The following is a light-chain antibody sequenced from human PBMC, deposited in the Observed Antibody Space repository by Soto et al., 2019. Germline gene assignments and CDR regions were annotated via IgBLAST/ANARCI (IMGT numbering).Light chain of an antibody. V-gene: IGKV1-5*03. Sequence: DIQMTQCPSTLSASVGDRVTIPCRASQSITTWLAWYLQKPGKAPKLLIYKATNLQSGVPSRCSGSGAGTECSRTISSLQPDDVETDDCQRYNDYQYIFGQGTRLEIK. CDR3: QRYNDYQYI. J-gene: IGKJ2*01. CDR1: QSITTW. CDR2: KAT.